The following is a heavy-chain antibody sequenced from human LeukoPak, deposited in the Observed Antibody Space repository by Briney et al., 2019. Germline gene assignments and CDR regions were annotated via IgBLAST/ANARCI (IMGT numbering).Heavy chain of an antibody. CDR2: IKSKTDGGTT. Sequence: PGGSLRLSCAASGFIFSNAWMNWVRQAPGKGLEWVGLIKSKTDGGTTDYAAPVRGRFIISRDDSKNTLYLQMNSLKTENTALYYCTTVYLTGEGNDYWGQGTLVTVSS. CDR3: TTVYLTGEGNDY. V-gene: IGHV3-15*07. J-gene: IGHJ4*02. CDR1: GFIFSNAW. D-gene: IGHD3-9*01.